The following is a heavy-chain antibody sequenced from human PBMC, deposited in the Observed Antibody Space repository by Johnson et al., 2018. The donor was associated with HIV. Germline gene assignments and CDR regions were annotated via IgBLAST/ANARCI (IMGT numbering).Heavy chain of an antibody. J-gene: IGHJ3*02. CDR2: ISYDGSNK. Sequence: QMQLVESGGGVVQPGRSLRLSCAASGFTFSSYAMHWVRQAPGQGLEWVAVISYDGSNKYYADSVKGRFTISRDNSKNTLYLQMNSLRAEDTAVYYCARGPLYYYDSNPRIGAFDIWGQGTMVTVSS. V-gene: IGHV3-30-3*01. CDR3: ARGPLYYYDSNPRIGAFDI. D-gene: IGHD3-22*01. CDR1: GFTFSSYA.